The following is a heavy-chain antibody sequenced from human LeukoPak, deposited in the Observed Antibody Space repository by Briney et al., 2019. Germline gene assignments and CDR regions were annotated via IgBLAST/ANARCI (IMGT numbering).Heavy chain of an antibody. J-gene: IGHJ6*02. CDR3: TTDGRGEAARSNYYYYYGMDV. CDR2: IKSKTDGGTT. CDR1: GFTFRTYI. V-gene: IGHV3-15*01. Sequence: GGSLRLSCAASGFTFRTYIMTWVRQAPGKGLEWVGRIKSKTDGGTTDYAAPVKGRFTISRDDSKNTLYLQMNSLKTEDTAVYYCTTDGRGEAARSNYYYYYGMDVWGQGTTVTVSS. D-gene: IGHD6-6*01.